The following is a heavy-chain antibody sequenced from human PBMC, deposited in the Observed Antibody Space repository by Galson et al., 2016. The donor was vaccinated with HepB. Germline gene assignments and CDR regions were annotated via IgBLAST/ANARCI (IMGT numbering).Heavy chain of an antibody. D-gene: IGHD6-19*01. CDR3: AKDSPYSSGWSTY. Sequence: SLRLSCAASGFTLSNYAMSWVRQAPGKGLEWVSSINIGGDSTYYADSVKGRFTISRDNSKNTVYLQMNSLRAVDTALYYCAKDSPYSSGWSTYWGQGTLVTVSS. CDR1: GFTLSNYA. CDR2: INIGGDST. V-gene: IGHV3-23*01. J-gene: IGHJ4*02.